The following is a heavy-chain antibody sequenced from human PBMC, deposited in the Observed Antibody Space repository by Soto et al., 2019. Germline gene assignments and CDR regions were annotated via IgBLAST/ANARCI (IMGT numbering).Heavy chain of an antibody. CDR1: GYAITNYG. CDR2: ISGHNGNT. V-gene: IGHV1-18*04. Sequence: SVELTWKEWGYAITNYGSSWVRQAPGQGLHWMGWISGHNGNTLYAHNLRGRVTMTIDTSTSTAYMELRSLRFDDTAMYYCVRDWQLSPWGQGTLVTVSS. CDR3: VRDWQLSP. J-gene: IGHJ5*02. D-gene: IGHD1-1*01.